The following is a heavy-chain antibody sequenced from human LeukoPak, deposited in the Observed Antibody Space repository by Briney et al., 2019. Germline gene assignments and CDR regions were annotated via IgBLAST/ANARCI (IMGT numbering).Heavy chain of an antibody. CDR3: ARGSLGRGYYLDY. CDR1: GGSISSYY. D-gene: IGHD3-22*01. Sequence: SETLSLTCTVSGGSISSYYWSWIRQPPGKGLEWIGYIYHSGSTYYNPSLKSRVTISVDRSKNQFSLKLSSVTAADTAVYYCARGSLGRGYYLDYWGQGTLVTVSS. CDR2: IYHSGST. J-gene: IGHJ4*02. V-gene: IGHV4-59*12.